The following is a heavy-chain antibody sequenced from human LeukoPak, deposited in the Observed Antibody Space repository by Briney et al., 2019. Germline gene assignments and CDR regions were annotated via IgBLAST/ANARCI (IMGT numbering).Heavy chain of an antibody. J-gene: IGHJ5*02. CDR2: ISSSSSYI. V-gene: IGHV3-21*01. CDR1: GFTFSSYS. D-gene: IGHD3-10*01. CDR3: AREYAGSGSYYFGGSSWFDP. Sequence: GRSLRLSCAASGFTFSSYSMNWVRQAPGKGLEWVSSISSSSSYIYYADSVKGRFTISRDNAKNSLYLQMNSLRAEDTAVYYCAREYAGSGSYYFGGSSWFDPWGQGTLVTVSS.